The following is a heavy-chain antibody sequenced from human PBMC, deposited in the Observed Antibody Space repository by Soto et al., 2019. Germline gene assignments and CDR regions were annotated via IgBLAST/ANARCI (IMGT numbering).Heavy chain of an antibody. Sequence: GASVKVSCKASGGTFSSYAISWVRQAPGQGLEWMGGIIPIFGTANYAQKFQGRVTITADESTSTAYMELSSLRSEDTAVYYCARAIAARGGGGQNWFDPWGQGTLVTVSS. CDR2: IIPIFGTA. D-gene: IGHD6-6*01. V-gene: IGHV1-69*13. J-gene: IGHJ5*02. CDR1: GGTFSSYA. CDR3: ARAIAARGGGGQNWFDP.